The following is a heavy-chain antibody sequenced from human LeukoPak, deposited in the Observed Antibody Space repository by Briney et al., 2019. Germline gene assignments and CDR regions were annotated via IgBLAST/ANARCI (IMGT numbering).Heavy chain of an antibody. CDR1: GYTFTSYY. V-gene: IGHV1-46*01. Sequence: ASVKASCKASGYTFTSYYMHWVRQAPGQGLEWMGIINPSGGSTSYAQKFQGRVTMTRDTSTSTVYMELSSLRSEDTAVYYCARAVGYYGSGSSNDYWGQGTLVTVSS. CDR3: ARAVGYYGSGSSNDY. J-gene: IGHJ4*02. CDR2: INPSGGST. D-gene: IGHD3-10*01.